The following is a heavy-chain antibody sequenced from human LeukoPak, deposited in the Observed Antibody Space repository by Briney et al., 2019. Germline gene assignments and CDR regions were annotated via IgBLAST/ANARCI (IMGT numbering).Heavy chain of an antibody. CDR1: GYTFNTFSGYY. V-gene: IGHV1-2*06. CDR2: INPSSGAA. CDR3: ARDQGNDAFDI. Sequence: ASVKVSCEASGYTFNTFSGYYMHWVRQAPGQGLEWVGRINPSSGAANSAQKFQDRVGMTRDTSISTVYMELSSLRSDDTAVYYCARDQGNDAFDIWGQGTMVTVS. J-gene: IGHJ3*02.